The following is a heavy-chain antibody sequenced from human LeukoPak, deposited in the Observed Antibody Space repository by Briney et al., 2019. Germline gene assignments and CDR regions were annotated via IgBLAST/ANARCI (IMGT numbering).Heavy chain of an antibody. V-gene: IGHV4-39*07. CDR1: GGSISSSSYY. CDR2: IYYSGST. J-gene: IGHJ4*02. CDR3: ARGLEDSHFDY. D-gene: IGHD2-15*01. Sequence: PSETLSLTCTVSGGSISSSSYYWDWIRQPPGKGLEWIGSIYYSGSTYYNPSLKSRVTISVDTSKNQFSLKLSSVTAADTAVYYCARGLEDSHFDYWGQGTLVTVSS.